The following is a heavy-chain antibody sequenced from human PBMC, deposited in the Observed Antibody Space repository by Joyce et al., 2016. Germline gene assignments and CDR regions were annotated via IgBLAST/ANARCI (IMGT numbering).Heavy chain of an antibody. Sequence: QVQLVQSGAEVKKPGASVKVSCKASGYTFTGHYIHWVRQAPGQGLEWMGWINANSGVRRYAQKFQGRVTMTRATSMNTAYMELSGLKSDDMAVYFCARALDQRWDPWGQGTLVTVSS. J-gene: IGHJ5*01. CDR1: GYTFTGHY. CDR3: ARALDQRWDP. V-gene: IGHV1-2*02. D-gene: IGHD4-23*01. CDR2: INANSGVR.